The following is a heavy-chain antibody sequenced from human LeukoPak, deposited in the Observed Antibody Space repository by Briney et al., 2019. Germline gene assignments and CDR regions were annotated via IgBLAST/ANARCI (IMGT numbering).Heavy chain of an antibody. CDR3: ARVRGNCGGGSCHTFDT. Sequence: GGSLTLSCAASGFTSRNYWLHWVRHPPGKGLVWVSRVNGDEGSSRYADSVTGRFTISRDNANNTLYLQMNNLGGEGTAVYYCARVRGNCGGGSCHTFDTWGQGTLVTVSS. CDR2: VNGDEGSS. V-gene: IGHV3-74*01. D-gene: IGHD2-15*01. CDR1: GFTSRNYW. J-gene: IGHJ4*02.